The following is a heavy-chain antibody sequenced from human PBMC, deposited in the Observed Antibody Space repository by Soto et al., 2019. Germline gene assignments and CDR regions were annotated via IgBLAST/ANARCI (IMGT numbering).Heavy chain of an antibody. V-gene: IGHV1-69*13. D-gene: IGHD3-10*01. CDR1: GGTFSSYA. CDR3: ARDSMVRGVIWFDY. CDR2: IIPIFGTA. J-gene: IGHJ4*02. Sequence: ASVKVSCKASGGTFSSYAISWVRQAPGQGLEWMGGIIPIFGTANYAQKFQGRVTITADESTSTAYMELSSLRSEDTAVYYCARDSMVRGVIWFDYWGQGTLVTSPQ.